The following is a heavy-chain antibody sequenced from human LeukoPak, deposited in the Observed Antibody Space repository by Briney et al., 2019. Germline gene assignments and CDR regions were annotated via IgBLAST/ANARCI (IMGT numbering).Heavy chain of an antibody. CDR1: GFTFSSYA. Sequence: GRSLRLSCAASGFTFSSYAMHWVRQAPGKGLEWVAVISYDGSNKYYADSVKGRVTISRDNSKNTMYLQMNSLRAEDTAVYYCARASGSSSSCFQHWARAPWSPSPQ. V-gene: IGHV3-30-3*01. CDR3: ARASGSSSSCFQH. D-gene: IGHD1-26*01. CDR2: ISYDGSNK. J-gene: IGHJ1*01.